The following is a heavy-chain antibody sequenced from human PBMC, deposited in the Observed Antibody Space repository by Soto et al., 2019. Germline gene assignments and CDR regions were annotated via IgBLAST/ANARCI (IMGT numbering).Heavy chain of an antibody. CDR2: IYYSGST. CDR1: GGSISSCDYY. J-gene: IGHJ5*02. D-gene: IGHD3-3*01. CDR3: ARRGPDDFWSGTNWFAP. V-gene: IGHV4-30-4*01. Sequence: SETLSLTCTVSGGSISSCDYYWSWIRQPPGKGLEWIGYIYYSGSTYYNPSLKSRVTISVDTSKNQFSLKLSSVTAADTAVYYCARRGPDDFWSGTNWFAPWGQGTLVTVSS.